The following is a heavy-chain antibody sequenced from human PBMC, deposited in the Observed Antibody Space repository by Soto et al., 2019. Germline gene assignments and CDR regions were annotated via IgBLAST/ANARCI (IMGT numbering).Heavy chain of an antibody. CDR2: IGGSGGTT. Sequence: EVQLLESGGGLVQPGGSLRISCIGSGFTFSSNGMSWVRQAPGKGLEWVSAIGGSGGTTYYADSVKGRFAVSRDNSNNTLYLQMNSLRAEDTAVYYCAKQRAGFGSGSDTYYFDYWGQGTLVTVSS. V-gene: IGHV3-23*01. CDR1: GFTFSSNG. CDR3: AKQRAGFGSGSDTYYFDY. D-gene: IGHD3-10*01. J-gene: IGHJ4*02.